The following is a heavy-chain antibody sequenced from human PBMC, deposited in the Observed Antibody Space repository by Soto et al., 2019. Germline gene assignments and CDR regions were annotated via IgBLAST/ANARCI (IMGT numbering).Heavy chain of an antibody. CDR2: IHYSGTT. CDR3: ARRGSASYWIDY. CDR1: GGSISSSDYY. J-gene: IGHJ4*02. D-gene: IGHD3-10*01. V-gene: IGHV4-39*01. Sequence: PSETLSLTCTVSGGSISSSDYYWGWIRQPPGKGLGWIGGIHYSGTTYYNPSLKSRVTISVDTSKNQFSLKLTSVTAADTAVYYCARRGSASYWIDYWGQGTLVTVSS.